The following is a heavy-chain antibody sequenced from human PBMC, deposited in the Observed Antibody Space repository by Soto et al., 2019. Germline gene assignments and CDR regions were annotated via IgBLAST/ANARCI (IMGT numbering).Heavy chain of an antibody. Sequence: GGSLRLSCAASGFTVSSNYMSWVRQAPGKGLEWVSVIYSGGSTYYADSVKGRFTISRDNSKNTLYLQMNSLRAEDTAVYYCARDSKNGDYVMGFDYWGQGTLVTVSS. V-gene: IGHV3-66*01. CDR1: GFTVSSNY. D-gene: IGHD4-17*01. J-gene: IGHJ4*02. CDR2: IYSGGST. CDR3: ARDSKNGDYVMGFDY.